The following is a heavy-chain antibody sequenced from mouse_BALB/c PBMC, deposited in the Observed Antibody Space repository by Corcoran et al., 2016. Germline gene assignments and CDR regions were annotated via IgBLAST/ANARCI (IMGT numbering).Heavy chain of an antibody. CDR2: ILPGSGST. D-gene: IGHD1-1*01. V-gene: IGHV1-9*01. CDR3: ARISQGNGYAMDY. J-gene: IGHJ4*01. CDR1: GYTFSSYW. Sequence: QVQLQQSGAELMKPGPSVKISCKATGYTFSSYWIERVKQRPGHGLEWIGEILPGSGSTNYNEKFKGKATFTADTSSNTAYMQLSSLTSEDSAVYYCARISQGNGYAMDYWGQGTSVTVSA.